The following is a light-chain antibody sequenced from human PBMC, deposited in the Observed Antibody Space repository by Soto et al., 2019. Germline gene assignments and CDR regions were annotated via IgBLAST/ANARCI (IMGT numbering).Light chain of an antibody. CDR2: GAS. CDR1: QSVSSN. V-gene: IGKV3D-15*01. J-gene: IGKJ1*01. Sequence: EIVMTQSPATLSVSPGERATLSCRASQSVSSNLAWYQQKPGQAPRLLIYGASTRATGIPDRFSGSGSGADFALTLSRLEAEDFAVYYCQQYGNAPWTFGQGTKVDIK. CDR3: QQYGNAPWT.